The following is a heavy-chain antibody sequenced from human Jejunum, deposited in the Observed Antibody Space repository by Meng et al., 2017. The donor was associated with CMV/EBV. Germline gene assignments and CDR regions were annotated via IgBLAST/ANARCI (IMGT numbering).Heavy chain of an antibody. V-gene: IGHV3-23*01. Sequence: SGFSFKDYVLSWVRQAPGRGLEWVSGFRGVGGSTFYADSVEGRFSLSRDNSAVYLQMNSLRADDTAVYYCAKDGSRSSSWQWFDSWGQGTLVTVSS. CDR2: FRGVGGST. CDR1: GFSFKDYV. D-gene: IGHD6-13*01. J-gene: IGHJ5*01. CDR3: AKDGSRSSSWQWFDS.